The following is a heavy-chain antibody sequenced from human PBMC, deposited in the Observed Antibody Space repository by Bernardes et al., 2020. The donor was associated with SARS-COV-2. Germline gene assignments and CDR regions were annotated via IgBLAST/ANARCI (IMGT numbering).Heavy chain of an antibody. V-gene: IGHV3-74*01. CDR3: ARKTGHDYGMDV. D-gene: IGHD3-10*01. CDR1: GFTLSSYW. CDR2: INSDGSNT. Sequence: GGSLRLSCAASGFTLSSYWMHWVRQAPGEGLVWVSRINSDGSNTIYADSVKGRFTISSDSSKNTLYLQMNSLRVDDTGVYYCARKTGHDYGMDVWGQGTTVAVSS. J-gene: IGHJ6*02.